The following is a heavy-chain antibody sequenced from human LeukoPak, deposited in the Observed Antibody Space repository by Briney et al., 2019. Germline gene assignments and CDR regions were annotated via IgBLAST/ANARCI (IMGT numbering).Heavy chain of an antibody. V-gene: IGHV3-30*18. CDR1: GFTFSSYG. CDR3: AKEGETYYYDSSGYYYEYFQH. J-gene: IGHJ1*01. CDR2: ISYDGSNK. D-gene: IGHD3-22*01. Sequence: GGSLRLSCAASGFTFSSYGMHWVRQAPGKGLEWVAVISYDGSNKYYADSVKGRFTISRDNSKNTLYLQMNSLRAEDTAVYYCAKEGETYYYDSSGYYYEYFQHWGQGTLVTVSS.